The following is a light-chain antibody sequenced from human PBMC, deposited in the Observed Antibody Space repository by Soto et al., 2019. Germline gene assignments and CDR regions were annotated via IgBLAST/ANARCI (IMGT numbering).Light chain of an antibody. J-gene: IGLJ2*01. Sequence: ALTQPASVSGSPGQSITISCTGTSSDVGGYNYVSWYQQYSGKAPRLMIYDVSNRPSGVSNRFSGSKSGNTASLTISGLQAEDEADYYCSSYRSSSNVVFGGGTQLTVL. CDR1: SSDVGGYNY. CDR3: SSYRSSSNVV. V-gene: IGLV2-14*01. CDR2: DVS.